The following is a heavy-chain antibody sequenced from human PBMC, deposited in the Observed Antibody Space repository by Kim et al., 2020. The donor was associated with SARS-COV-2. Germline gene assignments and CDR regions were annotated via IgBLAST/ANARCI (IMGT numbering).Heavy chain of an antibody. D-gene: IGHD2-15*01. Sequence: SETLSLTCTVSGGSISSGDYYWTCLRPPPGKGLEWIGYIYYSGSTYYNPSRKSRVTISVDTSKNQFSLKLSSVTAVDTAVYYCPRVAAIVVVGDAFGIWGQGTMVTVSS. CDR2: IYYSGST. CDR3: PRVAAIVVVGDAFGI. CDR1: GGSISSGDYY. V-gene: IGHV4-30-4*01. J-gene: IGHJ3*02.